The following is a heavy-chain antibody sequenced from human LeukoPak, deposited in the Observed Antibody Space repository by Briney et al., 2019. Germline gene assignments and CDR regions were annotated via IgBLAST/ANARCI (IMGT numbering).Heavy chain of an antibody. CDR2: ISGRGDIT. J-gene: IGHJ4*02. V-gene: IGHV3-23*01. D-gene: IGHD4-17*01. Sequence: GGSLRLSCAASGFTYSNYAMSWVRQAPGKGLEWVSGISGRGDITVYADSVRGRFTISRDNSKNTLYLQMNSLRAEDTAVYYCARDTDTVTTILDYWGQGTLVTVSS. CDR3: ARDTDTVTTILDY. CDR1: GFTYSNYA.